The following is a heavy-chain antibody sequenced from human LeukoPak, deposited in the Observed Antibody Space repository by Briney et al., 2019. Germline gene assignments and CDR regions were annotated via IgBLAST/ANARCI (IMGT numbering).Heavy chain of an antibody. CDR2: ISAYNGNT. D-gene: IGHD3-9*01. V-gene: IGHV1-18*01. CDR3: ARDRRLRYFDWSSYYYYGMDV. CDR1: GYTFTSYG. J-gene: IGHJ6*02. Sequence: ASVKVSCKASGYTFTSYGISWVRQAPGQGLEWMGWISAYNGNTNYAQKLQGRVTMTTDTSTSTAYMELRSLRSDDTAVCYCARDRRLRYFDWSSYYYYGMDVWGQGTTVTVSS.